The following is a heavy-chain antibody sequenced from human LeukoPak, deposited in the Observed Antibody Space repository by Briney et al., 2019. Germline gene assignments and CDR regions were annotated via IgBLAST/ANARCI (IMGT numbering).Heavy chain of an antibody. CDR3: ARVISGSWLWF. CDR1: GGTFSSYA. D-gene: IGHD6-13*01. CDR2: IIPTLEIA. J-gene: IGHJ4*02. Sequence: SVKVSCKASGGTFSSYAISWVRQAPGQRLEWMGRIIPTLEIANYAQSFQGRVTITADKSTSTAYMELSSLRPEDTAIYYCARVISGSWLWFWGQGTLVTVSS. V-gene: IGHV1-69*04.